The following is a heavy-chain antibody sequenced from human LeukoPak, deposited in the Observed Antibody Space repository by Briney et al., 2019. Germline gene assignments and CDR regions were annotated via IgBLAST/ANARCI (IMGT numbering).Heavy chain of an antibody. CDR1: GFTFSSYA. CDR2: ISGSGGST. V-gene: IGHV3-23*01. J-gene: IGHJ3*02. CDR3: AKAHQSSGYAADAFDI. Sequence: GGSLRLSCVASGFTFSSYAMSWVRQAPGKGLEWVSAISGSGGSTYYADSVKGRFTISRDNSKNTLYLQMNSLRAEDTAVYYCAKAHQSSGYAADAFDIWGQGTMVTVSS. D-gene: IGHD5-12*01.